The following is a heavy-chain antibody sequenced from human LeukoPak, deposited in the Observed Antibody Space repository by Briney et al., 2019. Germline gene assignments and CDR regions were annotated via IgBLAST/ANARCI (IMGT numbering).Heavy chain of an antibody. V-gene: IGHV4-59*01. D-gene: IGHD6-13*01. CDR1: GGSISSYY. CDR2: IHYSGST. CDR3: VRSAAEGGY. J-gene: IGHJ4*02. Sequence: PSETLSLTCTVSGGSISSYYWSWIRQPPGKGLEWMGYIHYSGSTDYNPSLKSRVTISLDTSKNQFSLRLSSVTPADTAVYYCVRSAAEGGYWGQGTLVTVS.